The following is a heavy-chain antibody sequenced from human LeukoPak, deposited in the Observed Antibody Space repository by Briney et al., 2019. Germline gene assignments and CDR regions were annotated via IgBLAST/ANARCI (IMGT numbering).Heavy chain of an antibody. V-gene: IGHV3-23*01. CDR3: VKTLGGIVGYLEY. CDR2: ISGSGDKT. D-gene: IGHD1-26*01. CDR1: GFTFSTYA. Sequence: GGSLRLSCAASGFTFSTYAMTWVRQAPGKGLQWVSSISGSGDKTYYAASVKGRFTISRDNSKNTVYLNMNGLRAEDTATYYCVKTLGGIVGYLEYWGQGTLVTVSS. J-gene: IGHJ4*02.